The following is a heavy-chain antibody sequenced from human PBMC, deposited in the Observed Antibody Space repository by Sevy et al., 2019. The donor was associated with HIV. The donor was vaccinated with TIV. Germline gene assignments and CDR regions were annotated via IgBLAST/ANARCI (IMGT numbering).Heavy chain of an antibody. V-gene: IGHV3-13*01. Sequence: GGSLRLSCAATAFTLSSYDMHWVRQVAGKGLEWVSSIGLSGDTYFAGSVKGRFTISRDNVKNYLYLQMSSLRAGDTAVYYCARETAADAFDVWGQGTFVTVSS. CDR2: IGLSGDT. CDR1: AFTLSSYD. CDR3: ARETAADAFDV. J-gene: IGHJ3*01. D-gene: IGHD6-13*01.